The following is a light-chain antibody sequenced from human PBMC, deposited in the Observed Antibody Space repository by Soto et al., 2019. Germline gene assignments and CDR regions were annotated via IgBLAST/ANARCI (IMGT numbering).Light chain of an antibody. J-gene: IGLJ1*01. V-gene: IGLV2-23*01. CDR3: CSYAGTGIPYV. CDR2: EGS. Sequence: QSVLTQPASVSGSPGQSITISCTGTSSDVGSYNLVSWYQQHPGKAPKLMIYEGSKRPSGVSNRFSGSKSGNTASLTISGLQAEDEADYYCCSYAGTGIPYVFGTGTKLTVL. CDR1: SSDVGSYNL.